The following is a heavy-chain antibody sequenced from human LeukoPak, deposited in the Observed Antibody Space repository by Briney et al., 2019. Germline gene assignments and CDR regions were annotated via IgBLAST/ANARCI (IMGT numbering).Heavy chain of an antibody. Sequence: GGSLRLSCAASGFTFSSYEMNWVRQAPGQGLEWVSYISSSGSTIYYADSVKGRFTISRDNTKNSLYLQMNSLRAEDTAVYYCAELGITMIGGVWGKGTTVTISS. V-gene: IGHV3-48*03. CDR1: GFTFSSYE. J-gene: IGHJ6*04. CDR2: ISSSGSTI. CDR3: AELGITMIGGV. D-gene: IGHD3-10*02.